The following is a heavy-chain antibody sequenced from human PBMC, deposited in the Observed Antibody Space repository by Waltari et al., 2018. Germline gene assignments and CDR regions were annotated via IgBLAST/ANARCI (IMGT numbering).Heavy chain of an antibody. V-gene: IGHV4-4*02. D-gene: IGHD2-15*01. Sequence: QVQLQESGPGLVQPSGTLSVTCAVSGDSISGSYWWSWVRQPPGKGLEWIGQIHGSGRSNYNPSLESRVTVSIDTSNNHFSLKVTSATAADTAVYYCARDRGRGLYLDSWGQGTLVTVSP. CDR2: IHGSGRS. CDR1: GDSISGSYW. CDR3: ARDRGRGLYLDS. J-gene: IGHJ4*02.